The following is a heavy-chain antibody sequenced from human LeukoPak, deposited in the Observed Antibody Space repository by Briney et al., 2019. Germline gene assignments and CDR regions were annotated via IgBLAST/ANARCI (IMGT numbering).Heavy chain of an antibody. V-gene: IGHV3-23*01. D-gene: IGHD2-15*01. J-gene: IGHJ4*02. Sequence: GGSLRLSCTASGFAFGSYAMYWVRQAPGKGLEWVSGIFGSGGSAHYADSVKGRFTISGDNSKNTVYLEMNSLGVEDTAAYYCAKTTVGYSSGRFPGWPADYWGQGTLVTVSS. CDR2: IFGSGGSA. CDR3: AKTTVGYSSGRFPGWPADY. CDR1: GFAFGSYA.